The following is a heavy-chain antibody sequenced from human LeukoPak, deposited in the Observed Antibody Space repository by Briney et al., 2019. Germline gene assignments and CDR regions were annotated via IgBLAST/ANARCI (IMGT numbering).Heavy chain of an antibody. CDR1: GFTFDDYA. Sequence: GGSLRLSCAASGFTFDDYAMHWVRHAPGKGLEWVSGISWNSGSIGYADSVKGRFTISRDNAKNSLYLQMNSLRAEDTALYYCANAGSYYGGVAFDIWGQGTMVTVSS. J-gene: IGHJ3*02. D-gene: IGHD1-26*01. V-gene: IGHV3-9*01. CDR2: ISWNSGSI. CDR3: ANAGSYYGGVAFDI.